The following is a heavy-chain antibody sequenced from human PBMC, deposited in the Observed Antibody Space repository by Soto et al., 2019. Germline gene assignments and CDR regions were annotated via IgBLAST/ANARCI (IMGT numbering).Heavy chain of an antibody. CDR3: VSQRTTVPTQAYFDY. V-gene: IGHV4-39*01. CDR2: VYYRGRS. D-gene: IGHD4-17*01. Sequence: SETLSLTCTVSGGSVTNSSYYWGWIRQSPGKGLEWIGSVYYRGRSYSKSSVKSRVTISVDTSKNRFSRGLNSVTASDTAVYFCVSQRTTVPTQAYFDYWGPGALVTVSS. J-gene: IGHJ4*02. CDR1: GGSVTNSSYY.